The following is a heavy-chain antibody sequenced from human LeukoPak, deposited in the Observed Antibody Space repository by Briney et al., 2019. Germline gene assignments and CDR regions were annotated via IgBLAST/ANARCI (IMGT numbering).Heavy chain of an antibody. Sequence: SETLSLTCTVSGGSISSSSYYWSWIRQPPGKGVEWIGRIYTSGTTNYNPSLKSRVTMSVDTSRNQFSLKLSSVTAADTAVYYCARDRYYYDSSGYYWLFDYWGQGTLVTVSS. D-gene: IGHD3-22*01. CDR3: ARDRYYYDSSGYYWLFDY. CDR2: IYTSGTT. CDR1: GGSISSSSYY. V-gene: IGHV4-61*02. J-gene: IGHJ4*02.